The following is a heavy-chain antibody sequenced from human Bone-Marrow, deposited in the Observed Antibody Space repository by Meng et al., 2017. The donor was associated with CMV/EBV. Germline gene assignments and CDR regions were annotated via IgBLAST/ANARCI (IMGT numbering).Heavy chain of an antibody. Sequence: GGSLRLSCAASGFTFSDYYMSWIRQAPGKGLEWVSYISSSGSTIYYADSVKGRFTISRDNAKNSLYLQMNSLRAEDTAVYYCARYIVVVPAARRIDAFDIWGQRTMVTVSS. J-gene: IGHJ3*02. CDR3: ARYIVVVPAARRIDAFDI. V-gene: IGHV3-11*01. CDR2: ISSSGSTI. CDR1: GFTFSDYY. D-gene: IGHD2-2*01.